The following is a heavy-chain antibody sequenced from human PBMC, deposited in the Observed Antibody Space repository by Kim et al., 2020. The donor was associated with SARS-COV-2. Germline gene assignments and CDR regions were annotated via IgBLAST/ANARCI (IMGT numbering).Heavy chain of an antibody. CDR2: INPSGGST. CDR3: ARVPYGDFFFDY. V-gene: IGHV1-46*03. Sequence: SVKVSCKASGYTFTSYYMHCGRQAPGQGLEWMGIINPSGGSTSYAQKFQGIVTMTRDTSTSTVYMELSSLRSEDTAVYYCARVPYGDFFFDYWGQGTLV. J-gene: IGHJ4*02. CDR1: GYTFTSYY. D-gene: IGHD4-17*01.